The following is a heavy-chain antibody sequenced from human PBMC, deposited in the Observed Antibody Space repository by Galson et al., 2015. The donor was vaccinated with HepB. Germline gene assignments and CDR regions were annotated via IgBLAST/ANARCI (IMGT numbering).Heavy chain of an antibody. D-gene: IGHD2-2*01. CDR2: IWYDGSNK. Sequence: SLRLSCAASGFTFSSYGMHWVRQAPGKGLEWVAVIWYDGSNKYYADSVKGRFTISRDNSKNTLYLQMNSLRAEDTAVYYCARDQAPAAIWNWFDPWGQGTLVTVSS. J-gene: IGHJ5*02. V-gene: IGHV3-33*01. CDR1: GFTFSSYG. CDR3: ARDQAPAAIWNWFDP.